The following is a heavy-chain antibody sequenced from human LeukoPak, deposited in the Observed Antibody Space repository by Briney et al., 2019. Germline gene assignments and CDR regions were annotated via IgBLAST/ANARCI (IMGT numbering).Heavy chain of an antibody. D-gene: IGHD2-2*01. CDR2: IYTSGST. CDR3: ARDYQGGFDP. Sequence: SETLPLTRTVSGGSISSGSYYWSSIRQPAGKGLEWIGRIYTSGSTNYNPSLKSRVTISVDTSKNQFSLKLSSVTAADTAVYYCARDYQGGFDPWAREPWSPSPQ. CDR1: GGSISSGSYY. V-gene: IGHV4-61*02. J-gene: IGHJ5*02.